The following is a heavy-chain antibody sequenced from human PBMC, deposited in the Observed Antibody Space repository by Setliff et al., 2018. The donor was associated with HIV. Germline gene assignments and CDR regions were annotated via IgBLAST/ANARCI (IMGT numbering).Heavy chain of an antibody. V-gene: IGHV1-69*10. CDR3: ARDPPYGPLDY. CDR2: IIPILGIA. Sequence: SVKVSCKASGGTFSSYAISWVRQAPGQGLEWMGGIIPILGIANYAQKFQGRVTITTDESTTTVFMELTGLRSEDTAVYYCARDPPYGPLDYWGQGTLVTVSS. D-gene: IGHD4-17*01. J-gene: IGHJ4*02. CDR1: GGTFSSYA.